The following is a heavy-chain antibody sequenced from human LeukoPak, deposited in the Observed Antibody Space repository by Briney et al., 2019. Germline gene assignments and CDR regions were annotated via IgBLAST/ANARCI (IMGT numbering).Heavy chain of an antibody. CDR3: ARGGGNSWYYFDY. CDR2: VYQSGST. Sequence: SETLSLTCTVSGDTISRSAYYWGWIRQSPGKGLEWIGSVYQSGSTYDNPSLKSRVTISVDTSKNQFSLKLNSVTAADTAVYYCARGGGNSWYYFDYWGQGTLVTVSS. V-gene: IGHV4-39*07. D-gene: IGHD6-13*01. CDR1: GDTISRSAYY. J-gene: IGHJ4*02.